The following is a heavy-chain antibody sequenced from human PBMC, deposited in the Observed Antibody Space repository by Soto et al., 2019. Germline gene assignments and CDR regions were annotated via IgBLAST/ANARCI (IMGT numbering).Heavy chain of an antibody. CDR1: GFTFSSYG. CDR2: IWYDGSNK. CDR3: ARDIGLSATTDAFDI. Sequence: GGSLRLSCAASGFTFSSYGMHWVRQAPGKGLEWVAVIWYDGSNKYYADSVKGRFTISRDNSKNTLYLQMNSLRAEDTAVYYCARDIGLSATTDAFDIWGQGTMVTVSS. V-gene: IGHV3-33*01. D-gene: IGHD4-17*01. J-gene: IGHJ3*02.